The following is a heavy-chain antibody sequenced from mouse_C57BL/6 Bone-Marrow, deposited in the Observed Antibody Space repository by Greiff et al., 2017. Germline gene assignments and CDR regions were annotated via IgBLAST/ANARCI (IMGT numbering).Heavy chain of an antibody. CDR2: INPNYGTT. V-gene: IGHV1-39*01. J-gene: IGHJ3*01. CDR3: ARDDYEFSY. Sequence: EVQLLESGPELVKPGASVKISCMASGYTFTDYTMNWVKQSHGKSLEWIGVINPNYGTTSYNQKFKGKATLTVDKSSSTVYMQLNRLTSEDSAVYYCARDDYEFSYWGQGTLVTVSA. D-gene: IGHD2-4*01. CDR1: GYTFTDYT.